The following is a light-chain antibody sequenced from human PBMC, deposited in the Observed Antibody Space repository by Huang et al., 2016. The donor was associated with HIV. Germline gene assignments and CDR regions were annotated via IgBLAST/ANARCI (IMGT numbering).Light chain of an antibody. CDR3: LQDYNFPPT. CDR1: QGVRND. Sequence: AIQMTHSPSSLPASVGDTVTITCRASQGVRNDLGWYEQKPGKAPKLLIYSASILQSGVPSRFSGSGAGTDFTLTISSLQPEDFATYYCLQDYNFPPTFGQGTKVEI. J-gene: IGKJ1*01. V-gene: IGKV1-6*01. CDR2: SAS.